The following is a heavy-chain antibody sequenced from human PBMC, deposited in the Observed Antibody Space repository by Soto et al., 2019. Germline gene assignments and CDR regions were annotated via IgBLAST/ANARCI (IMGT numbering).Heavy chain of an antibody. CDR1: GFTFTSYA. D-gene: IGHD3-10*01. CDR3: ARDGEWGVKEGRGAFDI. Sequence: QVQLVESGGGVVQPGRSMRLSCAASGFTFTSYAMHWVRQAPGKGLEWVAVISYDGSNKYYADSVKGRFTISRDNSKYTLYLQMNSLRAEDTAVYYCARDGEWGVKEGRGAFDIWGQGTMVTVSS. CDR2: ISYDGSNK. V-gene: IGHV3-30-3*01. J-gene: IGHJ3*02.